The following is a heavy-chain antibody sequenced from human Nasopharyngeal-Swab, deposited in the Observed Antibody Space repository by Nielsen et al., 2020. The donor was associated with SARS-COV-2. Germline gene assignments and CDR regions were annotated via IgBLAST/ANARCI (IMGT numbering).Heavy chain of an antibody. CDR3: ASSLSVTSSSDY. CDR2: IWYDGSNK. Sequence: GGSLRLSCAASGFTFSSYGMHWVRQAPGKGLEWVAVIWYDGSNKYYADSVKGRFTISRDNSKNTLYLQMNSLRAEDTAVYYCASSLSVTSSSDYWGQGTLVTVSS. D-gene: IGHD4-17*01. J-gene: IGHJ4*02. V-gene: IGHV3-33*01. CDR1: GFTFSSYG.